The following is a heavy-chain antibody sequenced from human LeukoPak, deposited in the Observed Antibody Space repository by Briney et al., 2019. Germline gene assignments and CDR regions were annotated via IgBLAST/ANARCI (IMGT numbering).Heavy chain of an antibody. Sequence: GSLRLSCAASGFTFSSYSMNWVRQAPGKGLEWVSSISSSSSYIYYADSVKGRFTISRDNAKNSLYLQMNSLRAEDTAVYYCARDGTYYDFWSGYLEGYYGMDVWGQGTTVTVSS. CDR1: GFTFSSYS. V-gene: IGHV3-21*01. D-gene: IGHD3-3*01. J-gene: IGHJ6*02. CDR2: ISSSSSYI. CDR3: ARDGTYYDFWSGYLEGYYGMDV.